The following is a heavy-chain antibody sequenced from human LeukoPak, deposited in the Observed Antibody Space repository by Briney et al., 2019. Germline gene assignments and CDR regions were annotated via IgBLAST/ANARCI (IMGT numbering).Heavy chain of an antibody. J-gene: IGHJ4*02. CDR3: ARQVVTCGLHPDFSDY. CDR1: GYIFTLHW. V-gene: IGHV5-51*01. D-gene: IGHD5-12*01. Sequence: GESLKISCEVSGYIFTLHWIGWVRQRPGKGLEWMGIIYPADSSYTKYSPSFEGQVTISVDKSINTAYLQWSSLKASDTAIYYCARQVVTCGLHPDFSDYWGQGTLVTVST. CDR2: IYPADSSYT.